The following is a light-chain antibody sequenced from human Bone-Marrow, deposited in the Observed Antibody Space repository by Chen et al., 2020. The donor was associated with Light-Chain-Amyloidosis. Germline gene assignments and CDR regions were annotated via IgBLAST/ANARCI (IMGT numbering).Light chain of an antibody. CDR2: AAS. Sequence: DIQMTQSPSSVSASVGDKVTITCRASQDVSSWLAWYQQKPGTSPKLLIYAASVSEDGVPLRFSGSGTGTDFTLTISNLQPEDFATYFCQQANSFPYTFGQGTKLAIK. CDR3: QQANSFPYT. V-gene: IGKV1-12*01. J-gene: IGKJ2*01. CDR1: QDVSSW.